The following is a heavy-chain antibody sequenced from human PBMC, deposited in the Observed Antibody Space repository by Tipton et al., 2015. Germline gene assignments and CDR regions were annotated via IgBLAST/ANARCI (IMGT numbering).Heavy chain of an antibody. D-gene: IGHD2-15*01. Sequence: QLVQSGGEVKKPGESLNISCKASGYRFSNHWIGWVRQMPGKGLEWVGIIHPSDSETIYSPSFQGQVTISADRSTSTAYLQWSSLKASDTAVYYCARPSLGHCSGGNCYSDDWGQGTLVTVSS. CDR2: IHPSDSET. V-gene: IGHV5-51*01. J-gene: IGHJ4*02. CDR3: ARPSLGHCSGGNCYSDD. CDR1: GYRFSNHW.